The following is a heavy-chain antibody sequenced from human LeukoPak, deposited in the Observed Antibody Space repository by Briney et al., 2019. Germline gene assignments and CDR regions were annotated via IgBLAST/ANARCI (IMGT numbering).Heavy chain of an antibody. V-gene: IGHV4-59*11. CDR3: ARDVGAGIAAAFDY. Sequence: SETLSLTCTVSGGSIGDHYWTWIRQPPGKGLEWIAYINYSGSSNYSPTLRSRVTVSVDTSKNQFSLRLTSVTAADTAVYYCARDVGAGIAAAFDYWGQGTQVTVSS. CDR2: INYSGSS. D-gene: IGHD6-13*01. J-gene: IGHJ4*02. CDR1: GGSIGDHY.